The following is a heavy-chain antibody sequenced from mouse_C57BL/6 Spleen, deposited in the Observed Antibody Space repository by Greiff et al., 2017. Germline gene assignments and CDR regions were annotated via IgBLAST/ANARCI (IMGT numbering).Heavy chain of an antibody. V-gene: IGHV1-55*01. J-gene: IGHJ2*01. CDR1: GYTFTSYW. CDR3: ARSGYYCGSPYYCDY. D-gene: IGHD1-1*01. CDR2: IYPGSGST. Sequence: VQLQQPGAELVKPGASVKMSCKASGYTFTSYWITWVKQRPGQGLEWIGDIYPGSGSTNYNEKFKSKATLTVDTSSITAYMQLSSLTSEDSAVYYCARSGYYCGSPYYCDYWGQGTTLTVSS.